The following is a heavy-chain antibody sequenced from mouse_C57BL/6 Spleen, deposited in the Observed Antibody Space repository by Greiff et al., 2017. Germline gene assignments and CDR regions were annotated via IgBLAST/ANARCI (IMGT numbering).Heavy chain of an antibody. CDR2: IWSGGST. D-gene: IGHD1-1*01. Sequence: VQLQQSGPGLVQPSQSLSITCTVSGFSFTSYGVHWVRQSPGKGLEWLGVIWSGGSTDYNAAFISRLSISKDKSKSQVFFKMNSLQADDTAIYYCARSPYYYGSRGYFDVWGTGTTVTVSA. V-gene: IGHV2-2*01. CDR1: GFSFTSYG. J-gene: IGHJ1*03. CDR3: ARSPYYYGSRGYFDV.